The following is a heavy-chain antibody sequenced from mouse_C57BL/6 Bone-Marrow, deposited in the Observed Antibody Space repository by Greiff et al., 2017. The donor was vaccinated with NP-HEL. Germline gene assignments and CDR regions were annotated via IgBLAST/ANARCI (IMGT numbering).Heavy chain of an antibody. Sequence: VQLVESGPGLVQPSQSLSITCTVSGFSLTSYGVHWVRQSPGKGLEWLGVIWSGGSTDYNAAFISRLSICKDNSKSQVFFKMNSLQADDTAIYYWASYYYDDGGFAYWGQGTLVTGSA. D-gene: IGHD2-4*01. CDR1: GFSLTSYG. CDR3: ASYYYDDGGFAY. V-gene: IGHV2-2*01. CDR2: IWSGGST. J-gene: IGHJ3*01.